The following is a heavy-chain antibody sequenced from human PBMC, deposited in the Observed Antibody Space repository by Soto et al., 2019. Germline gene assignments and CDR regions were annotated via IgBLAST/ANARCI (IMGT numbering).Heavy chain of an antibody. V-gene: IGHV4-59*01. D-gene: IGHD3-3*01. Sequence: PSETLSLTCTVSGGSISSYYWSWIRQPPGKGLEWIGYIYYSGSTNYNPSLKSRVTISVDTSKNQFSLKLSSVTAADTAVYYCARSRIFGVVTITRVLDVWGQGTTVTVSS. J-gene: IGHJ6*02. CDR2: IYYSGST. CDR3: ARSRIFGVVTITRVLDV. CDR1: GGSISSYY.